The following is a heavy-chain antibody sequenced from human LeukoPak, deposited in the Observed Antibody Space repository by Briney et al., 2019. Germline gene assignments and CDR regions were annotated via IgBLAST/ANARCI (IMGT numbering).Heavy chain of an antibody. V-gene: IGHV3-48*04. CDR2: ISPNSDNI. CDR1: GFTFSSYG. Sequence: PGGSLRLSCAASGFTFSSYGMHWVRQAPGKGMEWVAYISPNSDNIHYADSVKGRFTISRDNAKNSLFLQVNSLRAEDTAVYYCVRETGWLFDFWGQGTLVIVSS. CDR3: VRETGWLFDF. D-gene: IGHD5-12*01. J-gene: IGHJ4*02.